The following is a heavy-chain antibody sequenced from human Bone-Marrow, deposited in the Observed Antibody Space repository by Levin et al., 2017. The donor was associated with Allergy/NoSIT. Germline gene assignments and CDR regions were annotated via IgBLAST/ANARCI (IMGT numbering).Heavy chain of an antibody. V-gene: IGHV4-4*07. CDR1: GGSISSYY. D-gene: IGHD3-16*01. Sequence: SETLSLTCTVSGGSISSYYWSWIRQPAGKGLEWIGRIYTSGSTNYNPSLKSRVTMSVDTSKNQFSLKLSSVTAADTAVYYCARVLIGWGTNNWFDPWGQGTLVTVSS. CDR2: IYTSGST. J-gene: IGHJ5*02. CDR3: ARVLIGWGTNNWFDP.